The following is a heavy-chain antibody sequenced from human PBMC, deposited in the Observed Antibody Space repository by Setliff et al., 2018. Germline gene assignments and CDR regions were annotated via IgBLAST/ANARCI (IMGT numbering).Heavy chain of an antibody. J-gene: IGHJ5*02. V-gene: IGHV4-4*02. Sequence: SETLSLTCTASGDSIDTDIWWSWVRQSPGKGLEWIGEIYLGGSPTYNPSLKSRVTISIYKSENQLSLDLTSVTAADTAVYYCARNWHWGFDPWGRGALVTVSS. CDR2: IYLGGSP. CDR1: GDSIDTDIW. D-gene: IGHD1-7*01. CDR3: ARNWHWGFDP.